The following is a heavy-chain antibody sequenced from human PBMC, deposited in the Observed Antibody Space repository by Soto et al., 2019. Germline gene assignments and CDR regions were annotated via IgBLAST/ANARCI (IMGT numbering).Heavy chain of an antibody. D-gene: IGHD2-2*01. CDR3: ARSYQLHTDYYYYDMDV. J-gene: IGHJ6*03. V-gene: IGHV1-8*01. Sequence: QVQLVQSGAEVKKPGASVKVSCKASGYTFTSYDINWVRQATGQGLEWMGWMNPNSGNTGYAQKFQGRVTMTRNTSIRTAYMELSSLRSEDTAVYYCARSYQLHTDYYYYDMDVWGKGTAVTVSS. CDR2: MNPNSGNT. CDR1: GYTFTSYD.